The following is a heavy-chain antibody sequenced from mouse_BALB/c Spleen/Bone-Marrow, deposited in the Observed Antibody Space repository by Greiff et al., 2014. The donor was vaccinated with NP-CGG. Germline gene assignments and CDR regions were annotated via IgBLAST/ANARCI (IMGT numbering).Heavy chain of an antibody. CDR3: AKGSTMITTLDY. CDR2: INPSSGYT. CDR1: GYTFTSYT. D-gene: IGHD2-4*01. Sequence: VKLVESGAELARPGASVKMSCKASGYTFTSYTMHWVKQRPGQGLEWIGYINPSSGYTNYNQKFKDKATLTADKSSSTAYMQLSSLTSEDSGVYYCAKGSTMITTLDYWGQGTTLTVSS. J-gene: IGHJ2*01. V-gene: IGHV1-4*01.